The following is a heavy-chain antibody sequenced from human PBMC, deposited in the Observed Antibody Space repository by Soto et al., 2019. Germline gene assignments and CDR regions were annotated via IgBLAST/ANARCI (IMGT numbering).Heavy chain of an antibody. Sequence: QLQLQESGPGLVKPSETLSLTCTVSGGSISSSSYYWGWIRQPPGKGLEWIGSIYYSGSTYYNPSLKSRVTISVDTSKNQFSLKLSSVTAADTAVYYCAITLYDFWSGYWFDYWGQGTLVTVSS. CDR3: AITLYDFWSGYWFDY. J-gene: IGHJ4*02. D-gene: IGHD3-3*01. CDR2: IYYSGST. CDR1: GGSISSSSYY. V-gene: IGHV4-39*01.